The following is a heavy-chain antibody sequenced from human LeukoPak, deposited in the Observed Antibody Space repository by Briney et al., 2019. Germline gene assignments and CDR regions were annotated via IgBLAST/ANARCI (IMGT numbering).Heavy chain of an antibody. CDR1: GGSFSGYY. CDR2: INHSGST. D-gene: IGHD5-12*01. CDR3: VRENSGYSGYGIDY. V-gene: IGHV4-34*01. J-gene: IGHJ4*02. Sequence: SETLSLTCAVYGGSFSGYYWSWIRQPPGKGLEWIGEINHSGSTNYNPSLKSRVTISVDTSKNQFSLKLSSVTAADTAVYYCVRENSGYSGYGIDYWGQGTLVTVSS.